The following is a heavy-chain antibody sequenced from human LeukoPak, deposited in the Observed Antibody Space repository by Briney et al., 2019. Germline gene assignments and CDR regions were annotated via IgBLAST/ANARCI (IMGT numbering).Heavy chain of an antibody. D-gene: IGHD3-22*01. V-gene: IGHV1-46*01. CDR2: INPSGGST. J-gene: IGHJ5*02. CDR3: AREPRANKYTMIVGQDWFDP. CDR1: GYTFTSYY. Sequence: ASVKVSCKASGYTFTSYYMHWVRQAPGQGLKWMGIINPSGGSTSHAQKFQGRVTMTRDTSTSTVYMELSSLRSEDTAVYYCAREPRANKYTMIVGQDWFDPWGQGTLVTVSS.